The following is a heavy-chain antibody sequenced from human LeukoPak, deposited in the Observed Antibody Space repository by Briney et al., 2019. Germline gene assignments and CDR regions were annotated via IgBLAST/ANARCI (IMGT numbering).Heavy chain of an antibody. CDR3: ARWWAYDSSGYYYSPFDY. CDR1: GGTFSSYA. D-gene: IGHD3-22*01. CDR2: IIPIFGTA. J-gene: IGHJ4*02. Sequence: SVKVSCTASGGTFSSYAISWVRQAPGQGLEWMGGIIPIFGTANYAQKFQGRVTITADESTSTAYMELSSLRSEDTAVYYCARWWAYDSSGYYYSPFDYWGQGTLVTVSS. V-gene: IGHV1-69*13.